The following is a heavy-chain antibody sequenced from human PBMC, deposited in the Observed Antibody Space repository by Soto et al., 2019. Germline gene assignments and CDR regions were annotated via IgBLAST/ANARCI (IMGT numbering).Heavy chain of an antibody. CDR3: ARGDDLPYYGMDV. Sequence: ASVKVSCKTSGGTFSSYAISWVRQAPGQGLEWMGGIIPIFGTANYAQKFQGRVTITADESTSTAYMELSSLRSEDTAVYYCARGDDLPYYGMDVWGQGTTVTVSS. J-gene: IGHJ6*02. CDR2: IIPIFGTA. V-gene: IGHV1-69*13. CDR1: GGTFSSYA. D-gene: IGHD1-1*01.